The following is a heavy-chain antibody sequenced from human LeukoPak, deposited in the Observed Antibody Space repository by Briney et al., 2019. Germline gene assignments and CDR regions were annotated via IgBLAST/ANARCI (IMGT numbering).Heavy chain of an antibody. CDR3: ARAMVRGVPFDY. J-gene: IGHJ4*02. CDR2: ISNDGNTK. V-gene: IGHV3-30-3*01. D-gene: IGHD3-10*01. Sequence: GGSLRLSCAASGFTFSSYAMHWVRQAPGKGLEWVTVISNDGNTKYYADSVRGRFTISRDNSKNTLYLEINSLRLDDTAVYYCARAMVRGVPFDYWGQGTLVTVSS. CDR1: GFTFSSYA.